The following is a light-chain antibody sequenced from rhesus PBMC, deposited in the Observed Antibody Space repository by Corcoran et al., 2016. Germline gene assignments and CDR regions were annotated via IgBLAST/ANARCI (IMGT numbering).Light chain of an antibody. V-gene: IGKV1-37*01. CDR2: YAS. J-gene: IGKJ3*01. CDR3: QQYNSAPFT. CDR1: QGISSY. Sequence: DIQMTQSPSSLSASVGDTVTITCRASQGISSYLAWYQQKPGKAPKPLIYYASLLESGVPSRFSGRGSGTEFTLPISSLQPEDFATYYCQQYNSAPFTFGPGTKLDIK.